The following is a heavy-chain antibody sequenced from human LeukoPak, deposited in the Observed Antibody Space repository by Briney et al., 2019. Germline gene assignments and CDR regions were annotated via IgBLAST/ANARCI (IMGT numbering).Heavy chain of an antibody. CDR3: TTDISLRWDGYNSFDY. Sequence: GGSLRLSCAASGFTFSNAWMSWVRQAPGKGLEWVGRIKSKTDGGTTDYAAPVKGRFTISRDDSKNTLYLQMNSLKTEDTAVYYCTTDISLRWDGYNSFDYWGQGTLVTVSS. CDR1: GFTFSNAW. CDR2: IKSKTDGGTT. J-gene: IGHJ4*02. V-gene: IGHV3-15*01. D-gene: IGHD5-24*01.